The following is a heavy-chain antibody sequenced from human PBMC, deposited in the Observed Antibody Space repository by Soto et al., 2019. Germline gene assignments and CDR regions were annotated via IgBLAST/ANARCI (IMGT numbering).Heavy chain of an antibody. V-gene: IGHV4-30-4*01. D-gene: IGHD5-18*01. CDR3: AREGGYSYGNPGFDY. CDR1: GGSISSGDYY. CDR2: IYYSGGT. J-gene: IGHJ4*02. Sequence: SETLSLTCTVSGGSISSGDYYWSWIRQPPGKGLEWIGYIYYSGGTYYNPSLKSRVTISVDTSKNQFSLKLSSVTAADTAVYYCAREGGYSYGNPGFDYWGQGTLVTVSS.